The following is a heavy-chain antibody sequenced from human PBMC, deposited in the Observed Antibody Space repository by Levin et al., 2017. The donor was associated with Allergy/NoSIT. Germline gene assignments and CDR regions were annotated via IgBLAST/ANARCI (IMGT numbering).Heavy chain of an antibody. Sequence: SQTLSLTCTVSGGSISRSYHYWGWIRQPPGKGLDWIGSIYYSWSTNYNPSLKSRVTISVDTFKNQFSLKLNSVTAADTAVYYCVRAAVAGDSYMDVWGKGTTVTISS. D-gene: IGHD6-19*01. J-gene: IGHJ6*03. CDR2: IYYSWST. CDR3: VRAAVAGDSYMDV. CDR1: GGSISRSYHY. V-gene: IGHV4-39*01.